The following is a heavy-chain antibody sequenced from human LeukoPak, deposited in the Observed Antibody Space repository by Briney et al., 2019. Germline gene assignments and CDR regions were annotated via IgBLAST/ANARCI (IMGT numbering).Heavy chain of an antibody. D-gene: IGHD1-26*01. CDR3: ARLWELRGPYYYYGMDV. CDR2: MNPNSGNT. J-gene: IGHJ6*02. Sequence: ASVKVSCKASGYTFTSYDINWVRQATGQGLEWMGWMNPNSGNTGYAQKFQGRVTITADESTSTAYMELSSLRSEDTAVYYCARLWELRGPYYYYGMDVWGQGTTVTVSS. CDR1: GYTFTSYD. V-gene: IGHV1-8*01.